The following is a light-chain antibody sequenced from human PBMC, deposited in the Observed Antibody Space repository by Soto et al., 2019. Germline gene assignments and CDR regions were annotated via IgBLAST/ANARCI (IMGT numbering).Light chain of an antibody. J-gene: IGKJ1*01. CDR1: QSISSW. CDR2: KAS. CDR3: QQYNRYSKT. Sequence: DIQMTKSPSTLSASVGDRVTITCRASQSISSWLAWYQQKPGKAPKLLIYKASSLESGVPSRFSGSGSGTELTLTISSLQPDDFATYYCQQYNRYSKTFGQGTKLQLK. V-gene: IGKV1-5*03.